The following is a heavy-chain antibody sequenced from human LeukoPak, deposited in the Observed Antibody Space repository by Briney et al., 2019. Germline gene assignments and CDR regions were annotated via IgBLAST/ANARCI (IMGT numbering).Heavy chain of an antibody. CDR3: ARGGLPAGFDS. V-gene: IGHV3-7*01. CDR1: GFTVSRSW. D-gene: IGHD2-2*01. J-gene: IGHJ4*02. CDR2: IKQDGTEI. Sequence: PGGSPRLSCAASGFTVSRSWVTWVRQAPGKGLQWLANIKQDGTEIYSVDSVKGRFTISRDNAKNSLYLQINSLRAEDTAVYYCARGGLPAGFDSWGQGTLVTVSS.